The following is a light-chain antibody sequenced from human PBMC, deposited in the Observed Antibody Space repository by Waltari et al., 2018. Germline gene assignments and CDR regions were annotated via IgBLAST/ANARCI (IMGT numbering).Light chain of an antibody. CDR2: DDS. V-gene: IGLV3-21*02. CDR1: DIGSKS. J-gene: IGLJ2*01. Sequence: SAVRTQPPSISVAPGQTAKITCGGRDIGSKSVQWYQQRPGQAPQLLVFDDSARPSGIPDRFAGSHSEDTATLTISRVEAGDEADYYCQVWDSSSDWEFGEGTKLTV. CDR3: QVWDSSSDWE.